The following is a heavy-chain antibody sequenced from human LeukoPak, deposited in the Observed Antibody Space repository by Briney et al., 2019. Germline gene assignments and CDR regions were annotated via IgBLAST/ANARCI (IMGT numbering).Heavy chain of an antibody. CDR3: ARAGAPYYFDY. V-gene: IGHV3-7*01. CDR2: IKEDGTEK. D-gene: IGHD7-27*01. Sequence: PGGSLRLSCVGSGFTLSSYWMTWVRQAPGKGLEWVANIKEDGTEKYYVDSVNGRFTISRGNAKNSLSLQMNSLRAEDTAVYYCARAGAPYYFDYWGQGTLVTVSS. CDR1: GFTLSSYW. J-gene: IGHJ4*02.